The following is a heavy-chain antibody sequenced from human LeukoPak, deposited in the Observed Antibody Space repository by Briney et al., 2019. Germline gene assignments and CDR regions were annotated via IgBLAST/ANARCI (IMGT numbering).Heavy chain of an antibody. CDR1: GFTFSNYA. J-gene: IGHJ4*02. D-gene: IGHD1-1*01. CDR2: VSGSGGST. CDR3: AKGPTGTFDY. Sequence: GGSLRLSCAASGFTFSNYAMSWVRQAPGKGLEWVSGVSGSGGSTYYADSVKGRFTISRDNSKNTLYLQMNSLRAEDTAVYYCAKGPTGTFDYWGQGTLVTVSS. V-gene: IGHV3-23*01.